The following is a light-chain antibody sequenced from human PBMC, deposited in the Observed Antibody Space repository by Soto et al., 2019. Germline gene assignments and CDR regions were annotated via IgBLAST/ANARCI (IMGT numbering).Light chain of an antibody. CDR2: AAS. Sequence: DIQMTQSPSSLSASVGDRVTITCRASQNINSYVNWYQQKPGQAPKLLIYAASSLKSGVRSRFSGIEYRSDFTLSISRLQPEDFATYYCQQTYSNPPWTFGQGTKVVVK. CDR1: QNINSY. J-gene: IGKJ1*01. CDR3: QQTYSNPPWT. V-gene: IGKV1-39*01.